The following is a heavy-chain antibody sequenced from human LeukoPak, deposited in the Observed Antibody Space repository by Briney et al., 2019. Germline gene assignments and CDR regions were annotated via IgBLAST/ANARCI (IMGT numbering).Heavy chain of an antibody. CDR1: GFTFSSYA. CDR2: ISSSGSML. Sequence: PRGSLRLSCAASGFTFSSYAMSWVRQAPGKGLEWVSYISSSGSMLHYADSVEGRFTISRDNSKNTLYLLMNSLRAEDTAVYYCAKDPQWELPSPFDHWGQGTLVTVSS. V-gene: IGHV3-23*01. CDR3: AKDPQWELPSPFDH. D-gene: IGHD1-26*01. J-gene: IGHJ4*02.